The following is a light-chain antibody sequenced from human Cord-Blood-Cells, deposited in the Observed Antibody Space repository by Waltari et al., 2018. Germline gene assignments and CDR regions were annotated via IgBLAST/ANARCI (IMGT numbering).Light chain of an antibody. CDR3: AAWDDSLSGPV. V-gene: IGLV1-47*01. CDR1: SSNIGSNY. J-gene: IGLJ3*02. Sequence: QSVLTQPPSASGTPGQRVTISCSGSSSNIGSNYVYCYQQLPGTAPKLLIYRNNQRHSGVPDRFSGSKSGTSASLAISGLRSEDEADYYCAAWDDSLSGPVFGGGTKLTVL. CDR2: RNN.